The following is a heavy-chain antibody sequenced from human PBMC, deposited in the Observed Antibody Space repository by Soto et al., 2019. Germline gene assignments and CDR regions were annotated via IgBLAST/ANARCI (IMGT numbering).Heavy chain of an antibody. CDR2: ISWNSGSI. Sequence: EVQLVESGGGLVQPGRSLRLSCTASGFTFDDYAMHWVRQAPGKGLEWVSGISWNSGSIGYADSVKGRFTISRDNAKNSLDLQMNSLRTEDTALYYCAKDMTGYYGSGSLFDYWGQGTLVTVSS. V-gene: IGHV3-9*01. CDR1: GFTFDDYA. J-gene: IGHJ4*02. D-gene: IGHD3-10*01. CDR3: AKDMTGYYGSGSLFDY.